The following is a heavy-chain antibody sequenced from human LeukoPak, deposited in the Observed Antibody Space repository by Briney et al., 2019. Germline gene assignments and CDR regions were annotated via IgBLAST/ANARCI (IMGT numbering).Heavy chain of an antibody. CDR1: GFSFNSDW. CDR2: IKHDESEK. J-gene: IGHJ4*02. V-gene: IGHV3-7*03. CDR3: TREPDYSESGGYYIREPFFDS. Sequence: PGGSLRLSCAASGFSFNSDWMDWVRQAPGKGLEWVANIKHDESEKNYLDSVKGRFTISRDNAKNSLHLQMNSLGAEDTALYYCTREPDYSESGGYYIREPFFDSWGQGTLVTVSS. D-gene: IGHD3-22*01.